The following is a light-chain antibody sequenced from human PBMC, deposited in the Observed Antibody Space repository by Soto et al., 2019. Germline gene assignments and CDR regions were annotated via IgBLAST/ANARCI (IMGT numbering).Light chain of an antibody. V-gene: IGKV1-5*01. CDR2: DAS. CDR3: LQYNGYYRT. J-gene: IGKJ1*01. Sequence: DIQMTQSPSTLSAYVGDTVTITCRASQTISGWLAWYQQRPGKAPNLLICDASTLERGVPSKFSGSGSGTTCALTISSLQSDDFATYYCLQYNGYYRTFGQGTKVESK. CDR1: QTISGW.